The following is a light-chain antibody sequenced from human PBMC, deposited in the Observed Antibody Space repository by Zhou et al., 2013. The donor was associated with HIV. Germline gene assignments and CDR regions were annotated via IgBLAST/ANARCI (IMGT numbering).Light chain of an antibody. Sequence: DIQMTQSPSTLSASIGDRVNITCRASQSVGSWLAWFQHKPGKAPRLLIQKASTLESGVPSRFSGSGSGTEFTLSISGLQPDDFASYYCRQYSRTSGAFGQGTKV. J-gene: IGKJ1*01. V-gene: IGKV1-5*03. CDR1: QSVGSW. CDR2: KAS. CDR3: RQYSRTSGA.